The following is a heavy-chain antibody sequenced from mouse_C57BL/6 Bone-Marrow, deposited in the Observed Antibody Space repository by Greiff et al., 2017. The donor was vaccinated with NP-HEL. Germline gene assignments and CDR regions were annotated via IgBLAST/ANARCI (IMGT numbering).Heavy chain of an antibody. J-gene: IGHJ3*01. CDR2: INPNNGGT. V-gene: IGHV1-26*01. Sequence: VQLQQSGPELVKPGASVKISCKASGYTFTDYYMNWVKQSHGKSLEWIGDINPNNGGTSYNQKFKGKATLTVDKSSSTAYMELRSLTSEDSAVYYCATIYYGNYVGWFAYWGQGTLVTVSA. D-gene: IGHD2-1*01. CDR3: ATIYYGNYVGWFAY. CDR1: GYTFTDYY.